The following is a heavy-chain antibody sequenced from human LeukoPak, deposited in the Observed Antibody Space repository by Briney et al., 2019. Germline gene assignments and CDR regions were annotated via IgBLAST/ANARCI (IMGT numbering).Heavy chain of an antibody. CDR1: GGSISSSSYY. J-gene: IGHJ4*02. V-gene: IGHV4-39*07. CDR3: ARWDLGGPDHYFDY. D-gene: IGHD3-10*01. Sequence: KPSETLSLTCTVSGGSISSSSYYWGWIRQPPGKGLEWIGSIYYSGSTYYNPSLKSRVTISVDTSKNQFSLKLSSVTAADTAVYYCARWDLGGPDHYFDYWGQGTLVTVSS. CDR2: IYYSGST.